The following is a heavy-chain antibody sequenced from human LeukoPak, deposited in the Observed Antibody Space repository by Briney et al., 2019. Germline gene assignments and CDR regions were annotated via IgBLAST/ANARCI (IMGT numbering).Heavy chain of an antibody. V-gene: IGHV3-9*01. Sequence: PGGSLRLSCAASGFTFDDYAMHWVRQAPGKGLEWVSGISWNSGSIGYADSVKGRFTISRDNAKNSLYLQMNSLRAEDTALYYCARVSSGWYYDYWGQGTLVTVSS. D-gene: IGHD6-19*01. CDR1: GFTFDDYA. J-gene: IGHJ4*02. CDR2: ISWNSGSI. CDR3: ARVSSGWYYDY.